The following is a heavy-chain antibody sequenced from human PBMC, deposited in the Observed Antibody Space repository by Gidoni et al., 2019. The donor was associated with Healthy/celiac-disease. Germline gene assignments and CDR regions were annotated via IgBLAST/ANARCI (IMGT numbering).Heavy chain of an antibody. J-gene: IGHJ4*02. Sequence: VQLPQHGAEEKKPGASAQVSSTASGNTFTGYYMPWVRQAPGQGLEWMGWINPNSGGTNYAQKFQGRVTMTRDTSISTAYMELSRLRSDDTAVYYCARDLWERREIDYWGQGTLVTVSS. D-gene: IGHD1-26*01. V-gene: IGHV1-2*02. CDR3: ARDLWERREIDY. CDR1: GNTFTGYY. CDR2: INPNSGGT.